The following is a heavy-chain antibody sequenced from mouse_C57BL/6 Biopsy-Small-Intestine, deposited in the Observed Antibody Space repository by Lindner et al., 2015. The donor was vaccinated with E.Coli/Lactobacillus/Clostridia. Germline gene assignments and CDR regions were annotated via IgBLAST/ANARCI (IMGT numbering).Heavy chain of an antibody. CDR1: GYSFTDYN. D-gene: IGHD2-2*01. CDR2: INPNNVGA. J-gene: IGHJ2*01. V-gene: IGHV1-18*01. CDR3: ARRGIYNGYDEYYFDY. Sequence: VQLQESGPELVKPGDSVKISCKASGYSFTDYNMDWVKQSHGKSLEWIGDINPNNVGAIYNQKFKGKATLSIDKSSNTAYMELRSLTSDDTAVYYCARRGIYNGYDEYYFDYWGQGTTLTVSS.